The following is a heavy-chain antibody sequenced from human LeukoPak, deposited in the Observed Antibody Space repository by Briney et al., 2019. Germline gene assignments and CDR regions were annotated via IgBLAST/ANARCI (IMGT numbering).Heavy chain of an antibody. Sequence: GGSLTLPCAASGFTFSRLDMTWVRQAPGKGLEWVSGISASTGTTYYADSVKGRFIISRDNSKDTLYLQMNSLSAEDTAVYYCAKGSWCDYWGQGSLVTVSS. V-gene: IGHV3-23*01. CDR3: AKGSWCDY. J-gene: IGHJ4*02. D-gene: IGHD6-13*01. CDR2: ISASTGTT. CDR1: GFTFSRLD.